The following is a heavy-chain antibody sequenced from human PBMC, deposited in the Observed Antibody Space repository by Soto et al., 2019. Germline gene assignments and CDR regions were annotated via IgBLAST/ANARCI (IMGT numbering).Heavy chain of an antibody. Sequence: GESLKISCKGSGYSFTSYWIGWVRQMPGKGLEWMGIIYPGDSDTRYSPSFRGHVTISVTKSITTVFLQWSSLRASDTAMYYCARQIYDSDTGPNFQYYFDSWGQGTPVTVSS. J-gene: IGHJ4*02. D-gene: IGHD3-22*01. CDR3: ARQIYDSDTGPNFQYYFDS. CDR1: GYSFTSYW. CDR2: IYPGDSDT. V-gene: IGHV5-51*01.